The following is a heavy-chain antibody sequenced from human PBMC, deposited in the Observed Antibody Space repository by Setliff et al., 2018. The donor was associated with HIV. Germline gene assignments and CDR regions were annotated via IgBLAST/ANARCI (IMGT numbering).Heavy chain of an antibody. D-gene: IGHD6-19*01. Sequence: SETLSLTCSVSGDSISSGSYYWSWIRLPAGKGLEWIGQIHTSGNTNHNPSLKSRVTISVDTSENQFSLKLSSVTAADTAVYYCAREDIAVASAFDIWGQGTMVTVSS. CDR2: IHTSGNT. J-gene: IGHJ3*02. CDR1: GDSISSGSYY. V-gene: IGHV4-61*09. CDR3: AREDIAVASAFDI.